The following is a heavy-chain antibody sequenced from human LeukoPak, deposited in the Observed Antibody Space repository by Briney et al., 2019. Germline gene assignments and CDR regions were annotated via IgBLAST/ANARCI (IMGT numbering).Heavy chain of an antibody. CDR1: GYTFTSYG. J-gene: IGHJ5*02. D-gene: IGHD2-2*01. V-gene: IGHV1-18*01. Sequence: ASVKVSCKASGYTFTSYGISWVRQAPGQGVERMGWISAYNGNTNYAQKLQGRVTMTTDTSTGTAYMELRSLRSDDTAVYYCARQRQGVVPAATNWFDPWGQGTLVTVSS. CDR2: ISAYNGNT. CDR3: ARQRQGVVPAATNWFDP.